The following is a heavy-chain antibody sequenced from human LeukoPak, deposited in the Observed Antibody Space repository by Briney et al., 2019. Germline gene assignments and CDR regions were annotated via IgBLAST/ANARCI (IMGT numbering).Heavy chain of an antibody. Sequence: SETLSLTCTVSGGSISSYYWSWIRQPPGKGLEWIGYIYTSGSTNYNPSLKSRVTISVDTSKNQFSLKLSSVTAADTAVYYCARAQAGYCSSTSCYRWFDPWGQGTLVTVSS. D-gene: IGHD2-2*02. J-gene: IGHJ5*02. CDR2: IYTSGST. V-gene: IGHV4-4*09. CDR1: GGSISSYY. CDR3: ARAQAGYCSSTSCYRWFDP.